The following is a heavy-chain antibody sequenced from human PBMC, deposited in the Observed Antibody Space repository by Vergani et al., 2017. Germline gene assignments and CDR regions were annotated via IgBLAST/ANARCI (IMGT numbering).Heavy chain of an antibody. D-gene: IGHD3-10*01. V-gene: IGHV4-59*01. CDR1: GAAIKDFY. CDR3: ARSARDGSGSY. CDR2: VYYTGST. J-gene: IGHJ4*02. Sequence: QVQLQESGPGLVKPSETLSLTCTVSGAAIKDFYWSWFRQPPGKGLEWIGYVYYTGSTTYNPSLKSRVTISVDTSNNQFSLRLTSLTAADTAVYYCARSARDGSGSYWGQGTLVTVSS.